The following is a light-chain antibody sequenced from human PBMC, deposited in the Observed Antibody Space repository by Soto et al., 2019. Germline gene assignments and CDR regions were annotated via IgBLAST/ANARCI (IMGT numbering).Light chain of an antibody. CDR1: SSNIGNNS. Sequence: QSVLTQPPSVSAAPGQKVTISCSGRSSNIGNNSVSWYQQLPGTAPKLLIYDNNKRPSGIPDRFSGSKSGTSATLGITGRQTGDEADYYCGTWDSSLSAYVFGTGTKLTVL. CDR3: GTWDSSLSAYV. V-gene: IGLV1-51*01. J-gene: IGLJ1*01. CDR2: DNN.